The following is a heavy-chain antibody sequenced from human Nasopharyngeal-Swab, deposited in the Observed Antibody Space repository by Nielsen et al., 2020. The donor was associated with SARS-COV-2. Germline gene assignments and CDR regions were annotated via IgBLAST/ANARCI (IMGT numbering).Heavy chain of an antibody. CDR2: ISYDGSIK. Sequence: GESLKIPCAALGFTFSNFGMHWVRQAPGKGLEWVAVISYDGSIKYFADSVKGRFTISRDNSKNTLYLQMNSLRAEDTAVYYCAKETRLAAALDYWGQGTLVTVSS. CDR3: AKETRLAAALDY. D-gene: IGHD6-13*01. V-gene: IGHV3-30*18. CDR1: GFTFSNFG. J-gene: IGHJ4*02.